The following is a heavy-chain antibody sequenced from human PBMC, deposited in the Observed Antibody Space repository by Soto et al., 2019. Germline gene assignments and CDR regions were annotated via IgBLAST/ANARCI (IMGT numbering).Heavy chain of an antibody. CDR3: ARDRAWFGDLLHYGMDV. Sequence: PGGSLRLSCAASGFTFSDYYMSWIRQAPGKGLEWVSYISSSGSTIYYADSVKGRFTISRDNAKNSLYLQMNSLRAEDTAVYYCARDRAWFGDLLHYGMDVWGQGTTGTVSS. D-gene: IGHD3-10*01. CDR2: ISSSGSTI. J-gene: IGHJ6*02. CDR1: GFTFSDYY. V-gene: IGHV3-11*01.